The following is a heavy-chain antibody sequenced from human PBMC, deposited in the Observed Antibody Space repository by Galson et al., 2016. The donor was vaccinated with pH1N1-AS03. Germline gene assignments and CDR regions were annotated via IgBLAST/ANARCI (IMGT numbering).Heavy chain of an antibody. CDR3: GKDFWADDSGY. Sequence: SVKVSCKASGYNFTNFGITWVRQAPGQGLEWMGWISGYNGQTHDAQRFQGRVTLTTDTSTTTAYMELRSLGSDDTAVYYCGKDFWADDSGYWGQGTLVTVSS. J-gene: IGHJ4*02. CDR1: GYNFTNFG. CDR2: ISGYNGQT. V-gene: IGHV1-18*01. D-gene: IGHD3-3*01.